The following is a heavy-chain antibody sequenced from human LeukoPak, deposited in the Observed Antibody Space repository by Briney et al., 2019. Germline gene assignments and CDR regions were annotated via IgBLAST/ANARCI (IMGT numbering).Heavy chain of an antibody. J-gene: IGHJ4*02. V-gene: IGHV3-30-3*01. Sequence: GGSLRLSCAASGFTFSSSVMNWVRQAPGKGLEWAADISNDGSSKFYADSVKGRFTITRDNSKNTLYVEMDSLRAEDTAVYYCARGWQLDYWGQGTLVTVSS. CDR2: ISNDGSSK. CDR3: ARGWQLDY. D-gene: IGHD6-19*01. CDR1: GFTFSSSV.